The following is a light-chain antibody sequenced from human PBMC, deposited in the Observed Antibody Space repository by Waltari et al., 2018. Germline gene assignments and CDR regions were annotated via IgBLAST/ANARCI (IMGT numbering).Light chain of an antibody. CDR2: EVY. V-gene: IGLV2-23*02. Sequence: QSALIQPAPVSGSPGQSITISLTGTSTNIGRYNLVSCYPQYPGKAPKVMIYEVYKRPSGVSNRFSGSKSCNTSSLTISGLQAEDETDYYCCSYAGSNSWVFGGGTKVTVL. J-gene: IGLJ3*02. CDR3: CSYAGSNSWV. CDR1: STNIGRYNL.